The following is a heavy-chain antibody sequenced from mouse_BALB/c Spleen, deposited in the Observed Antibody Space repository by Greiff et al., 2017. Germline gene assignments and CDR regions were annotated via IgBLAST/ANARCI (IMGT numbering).Heavy chain of an antibody. J-gene: IGHJ3*01. CDR1: GYTFTSYW. CDR2: INPSNGRT. V-gene: IGHV1S81*02. Sequence: QVQLQQPGAELVKPGASVKLSCKASGYTFTSYWMHWVKQRPGQGLEWIGEINPSNGRTNYNEKFKSKATLTVDKSSSTAYMQLSSLTSEDSAVYYCARRIDSYYETWFADWGQGTLVTVSA. CDR3: ARRIDSYYETWFAD. D-gene: IGHD2-12*01.